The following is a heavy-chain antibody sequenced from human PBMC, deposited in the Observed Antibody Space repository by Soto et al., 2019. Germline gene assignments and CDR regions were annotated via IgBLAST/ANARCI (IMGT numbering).Heavy chain of an antibody. D-gene: IGHD2-2*01. CDR1: GFTVSNNY. Sequence: EVQLVESGGGLIQPGGSLRLSCAVSGFTVSNNYMSWVRQAPGKGLEGVSVFYSGGYTAYGDSVKGRFTISRDNSKNTLYPQINSPGAEARRVFSCAAQPGGGGYGGQGTLVTVSS. J-gene: IGHJ4*02. V-gene: IGHV3-53*01. CDR2: FYSGGYT. CDR3: AAQPGGGGY.